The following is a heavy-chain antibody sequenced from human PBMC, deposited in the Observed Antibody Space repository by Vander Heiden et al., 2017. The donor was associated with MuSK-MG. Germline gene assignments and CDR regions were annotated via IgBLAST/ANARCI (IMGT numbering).Heavy chain of an antibody. V-gene: IGHV4-39*01. Sequence: QLQLQESGAGLVNPSETLSLTCTVSGGSISSSSYFWGWIRQPPGKGLEGIGSIHYSCSTYDNPALKSRVTISGDTSKSQLTMQISSVTAADTGVDDGASGSLAFDYWGHGTRGTVSS. CDR2: IHYSCST. CDR1: GGSISSSSYF. CDR3: ASGSLAFDY. D-gene: IGHD6-13*01. J-gene: IGHJ4*01.